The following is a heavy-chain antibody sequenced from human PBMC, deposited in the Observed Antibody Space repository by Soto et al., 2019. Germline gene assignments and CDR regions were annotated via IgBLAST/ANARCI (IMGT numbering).Heavy chain of an antibody. CDR2: IYTSGST. D-gene: IGHD6-6*01. Sequence: QVQLQDSGPGLVKPSETLSLTCTVSGGSISSFYCNWIRQPAGKGLEWIGRIYTSGSTNYNPSLNSRFTMSVATSKNQFSLKLSSVTSADTVMYYCARDQSSSSMASWGQETLLTVS. CDR3: ARDQSSSSMAS. J-gene: IGHJ4*02. V-gene: IGHV4-4*07. CDR1: GGSISSFY.